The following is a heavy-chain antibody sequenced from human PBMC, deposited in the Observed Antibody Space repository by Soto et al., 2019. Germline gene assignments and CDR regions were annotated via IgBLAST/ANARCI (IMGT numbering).Heavy chain of an antibody. V-gene: IGHV3-7*01. CDR3: ARHAYNFLTFDS. Sequence: GGSLRLSCAAFGFTFKSYTMNWVRQAPGRGLEWVANIKHLESEKYYVGSVRGRFTISRDNAKNSVYLQMDSLRAEDTAVYYCARHAYNFLTFDSWGQGTLVTVSS. CDR2: IKHLESEK. D-gene: IGHD1-1*01. CDR1: GFTFKSYT. J-gene: IGHJ4*02.